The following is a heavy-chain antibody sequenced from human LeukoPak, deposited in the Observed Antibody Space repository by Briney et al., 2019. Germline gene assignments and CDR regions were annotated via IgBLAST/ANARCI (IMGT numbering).Heavy chain of an antibody. CDR2: ISSSGSTI. CDR3: ARERTRGYSYGYYDY. CDR1: GFTFSRYW. Sequence: GGSLRLSCAASGFTFSRYWMNRVRQAPGKGLEWVSYISSSGSTIYYADSVKGRFTISRDNAKNSLYLQMNSLGAEDTAVYYCARERTRGYSYGYYDYWGQGTLVTVSS. J-gene: IGHJ4*02. V-gene: IGHV3-48*04. D-gene: IGHD5-18*01.